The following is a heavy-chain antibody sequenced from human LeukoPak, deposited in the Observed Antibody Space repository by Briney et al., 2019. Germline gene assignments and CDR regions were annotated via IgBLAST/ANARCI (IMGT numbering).Heavy chain of an antibody. Sequence: GGSLRLSCEASGFTFSSYAMHWVRQAPGPGLEWVAVISYDASNKYYADSVKGRFTISRDNSKNTPYLQLKSLRAEDTAVYYCARDRYSLDFWGQGTLVTVSS. J-gene: IGHJ4*02. CDR2: ISYDASNK. V-gene: IGHV3-30-3*01. CDR1: GFTFSSYA. D-gene: IGHD2-21*01. CDR3: ARDRYSLDF.